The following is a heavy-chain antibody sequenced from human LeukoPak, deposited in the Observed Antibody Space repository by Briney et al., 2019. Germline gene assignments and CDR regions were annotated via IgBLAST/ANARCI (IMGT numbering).Heavy chain of an antibody. V-gene: IGHV3-7*03. J-gene: IGHJ6*02. CDR3: ARGGGLDV. CDR1: GFTFSSYW. CDR2: INHNGNVN. D-gene: IGHD3-16*01. Sequence: GGSLRLSCAASGFTFSSYWMNWARQAPGKGLEWVASINHNGNVNYYVDSVKGRFTNPRDNAKNSLYLQMSNLRAEDTAVYFCARGGGLDVWGQGATVTVSS.